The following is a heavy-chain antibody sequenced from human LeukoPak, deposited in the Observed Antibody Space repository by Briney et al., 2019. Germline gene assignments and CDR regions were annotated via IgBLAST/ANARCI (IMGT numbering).Heavy chain of an antibody. V-gene: IGHV4-34*01. J-gene: IGHJ4*02. CDR3: ARDRPFDY. Sequence: ASETLSLTCAVYGGSFSGYYWSWIRQPPGKGLEWIGEINHSGSTNYNPSLKSRVTISVDTSKNQFYLKLSSVTAADTAVYYCARDRPFDYWGQGTLVTVSS. CDR1: GGSFSGYY. CDR2: INHSGST.